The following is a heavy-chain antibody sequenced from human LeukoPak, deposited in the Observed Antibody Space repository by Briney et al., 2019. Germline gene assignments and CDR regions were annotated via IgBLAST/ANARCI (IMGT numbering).Heavy chain of an antibody. V-gene: IGHV4-30-4*01. CDR3: ARDNGRVVPAAKGFDY. Sequence: SETLSLTCTVSGGSISSGDYYWSWIRQPPGKGLEWIGYIYYSRSTYYNPSLKSRVTISVDTSKNQFSLKLSSVTAADTAVYYCARDNGRVVPAAKGFDYWGQGTLVTVSS. D-gene: IGHD2-2*01. CDR2: IYYSRST. J-gene: IGHJ4*02. CDR1: GGSISSGDYY.